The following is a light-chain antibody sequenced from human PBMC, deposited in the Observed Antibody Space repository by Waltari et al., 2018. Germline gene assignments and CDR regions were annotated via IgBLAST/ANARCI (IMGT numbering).Light chain of an antibody. CDR1: QSITKRY. Sequence: EVVLTQSPDTLSLSPGERATLSCRASQSITKRYLAWYQQKPGRAPRLLIYGASSRAAGIPDRFSGSGSGTDFTLTISRLEPEDFAVYYCQQYGSSVLYTFGQGTKLEIK. V-gene: IGKV3-20*01. J-gene: IGKJ2*01. CDR3: QQYGSSVLYT. CDR2: GAS.